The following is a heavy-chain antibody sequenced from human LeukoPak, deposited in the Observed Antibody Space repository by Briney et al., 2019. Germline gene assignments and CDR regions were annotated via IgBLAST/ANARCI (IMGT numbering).Heavy chain of an antibody. CDR3: ARGSTVRGKIDY. D-gene: IGHD3-10*01. CDR2: IIPIFGTA. V-gene: IGHV1-69*05. J-gene: IGHJ4*02. Sequence: ASVKVSCKASGGTFSSYAISWVRQAPGQGLEWMGGIIPIFGTANYTQKFQGRVTITTDESTSTAYMELSSLRSEDTAVYYCARGSTVRGKIDYWGQGTLVTVSS. CDR1: GGTFSSYA.